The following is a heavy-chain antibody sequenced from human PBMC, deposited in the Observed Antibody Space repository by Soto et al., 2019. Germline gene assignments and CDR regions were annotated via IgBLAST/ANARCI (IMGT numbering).Heavy chain of an antibody. J-gene: IGHJ6*02. CDR1: GFTFSSYS. CDR2: ISSSSSNI. Sequence: PGGSLRLSCAASGFTFSSYSMNWVRQAPGKGLEWVSYISSSSSNIYYADSVKGRFTISRDNAKNTLYLQMNSLRAEDTAVYYCARDLSGTTYYYYYYGMDVWGQGTTVTVSS. CDR3: ARDLSGTTYYYYYYGMDV. V-gene: IGHV3-48*01. D-gene: IGHD1-7*01.